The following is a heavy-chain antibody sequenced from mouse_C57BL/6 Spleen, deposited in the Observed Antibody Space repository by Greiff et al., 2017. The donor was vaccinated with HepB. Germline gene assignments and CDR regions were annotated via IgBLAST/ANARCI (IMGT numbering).Heavy chain of an antibody. CDR3: ARRGIYYGYGGPAY. V-gene: IGHV1-26*01. Sequence: VQLQQSGPELVKPGASVKISCKASGYTFTDYYMNWVKQSHGKSLEWIGDINPNNGGTSYNQKFKGKATLTVDKSSSTAYMELRSLTSEDSAVYYCARRGIYYGYGGPAYWGQGTLVTVSA. CDR2: INPNNGGT. J-gene: IGHJ3*01. D-gene: IGHD2-2*01. CDR1: GYTFTDYY.